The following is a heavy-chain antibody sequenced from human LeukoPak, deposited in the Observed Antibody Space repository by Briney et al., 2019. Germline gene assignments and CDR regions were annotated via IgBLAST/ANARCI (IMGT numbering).Heavy chain of an antibody. D-gene: IGHD3-10*01. Sequence: GGSLRLSCAASGFTFSSYGMHWVRQAPGKGLEWVAVIWYDGSNRYYADSVKGRFTISRDNSKNTLYLQMNSLRAEDTAVYYCAKDYYGPSGGIDYWGQGTLVTVSS. V-gene: IGHV3-33*06. J-gene: IGHJ4*02. CDR1: GFTFSSYG. CDR3: AKDYYGPSGGIDY. CDR2: IWYDGSNR.